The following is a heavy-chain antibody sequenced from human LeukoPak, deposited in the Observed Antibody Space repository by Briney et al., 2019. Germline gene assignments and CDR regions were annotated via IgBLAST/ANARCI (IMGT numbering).Heavy chain of an antibody. Sequence: ASVKVSCKASGYTFTSYGISWVRQAPVQGLEWMGWISAYNGNTNYAQKLQGRVTMTTDTSTSTAYMELRSLRSDDTAVYYCARAPHYYDSSGYYYVDYWGQGTLVTVSS. CDR2: ISAYNGNT. J-gene: IGHJ4*02. CDR3: ARAPHYYDSSGYYYVDY. V-gene: IGHV1-18*01. D-gene: IGHD3-22*01. CDR1: GYTFTSYG.